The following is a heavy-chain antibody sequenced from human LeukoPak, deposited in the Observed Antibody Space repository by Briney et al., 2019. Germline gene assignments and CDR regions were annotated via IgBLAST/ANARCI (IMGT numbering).Heavy chain of an antibody. CDR2: IYPNSGGT. CDR1: GYTFTGYY. J-gene: IGHJ6*03. Sequence: ASVKVSCKASGYTFTGYYMHWVRQAPGQGLEWMGWIYPNSGGTNYAQKFQGRVTVTRDTSISTAYMELSRLRSDDTAVYYCARVKRQQLHYYYYMDVWGKGTTVTVSS. V-gene: IGHV1-2*02. D-gene: IGHD6-13*01. CDR3: ARVKRQQLHYYYYMDV.